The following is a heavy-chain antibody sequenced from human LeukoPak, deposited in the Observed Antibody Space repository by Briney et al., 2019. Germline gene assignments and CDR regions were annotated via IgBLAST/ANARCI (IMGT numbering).Heavy chain of an antibody. J-gene: IGHJ1*01. CDR2: ISGSGVTT. D-gene: IGHD1-26*01. Sequence: GGSLRLSCVASGFTFSSYAMSWVRQAPGKGLEWVSAISGSGVTTHYAGSVKGRFSNSRDNSKNTLYLQMNSLRAEDTALYYCAKKVVVGATSPYSDFQDWGQGTLVTVSS. CDR3: AKKVVVGATSPYSDFQD. CDR1: GFTFSSYA. V-gene: IGHV3-23*01.